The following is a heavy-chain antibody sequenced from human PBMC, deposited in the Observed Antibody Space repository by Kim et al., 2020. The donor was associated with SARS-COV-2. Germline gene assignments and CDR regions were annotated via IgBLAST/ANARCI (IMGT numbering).Heavy chain of an antibody. CDR3: ATPAGSYDDAVDY. D-gene: IGHD3-10*01. V-gene: IGHV3-30*03. Sequence: GGSLRLSCAASGFTFSSYGMHWVRQAPGKGLEWVAVISYDGSNKYYADSVKGRFTISRDNSKNTLYLQMNTLRAEETAVYYCATPAGSYDDAVDYWGQGTLVTVSS. CDR2: ISYDGSNK. CDR1: GFTFSSYG. J-gene: IGHJ4*02.